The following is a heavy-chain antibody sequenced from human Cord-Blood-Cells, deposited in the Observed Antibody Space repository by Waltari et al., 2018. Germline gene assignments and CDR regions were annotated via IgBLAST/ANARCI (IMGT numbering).Heavy chain of an antibody. CDR1: GYTFTSYD. CDR3: ARAPSVVVVPAAIPYYDFWSGYYDAFDI. V-gene: IGHV1-8*03. Sequence: QVQLVQSGAEVKKPGASVKVSCKASGYTFTSYDINWVRQATGQGLEWMGWMNPNSGNTGYAQKFQGRVTITRNTSISTAYMELSSLRSEDTAVYYCARAPSVVVVPAAIPYYDFWSGYYDAFDIWGQGTMVTVSS. CDR2: MNPNSGNT. D-gene: IGHD3-3*01. J-gene: IGHJ3*02.